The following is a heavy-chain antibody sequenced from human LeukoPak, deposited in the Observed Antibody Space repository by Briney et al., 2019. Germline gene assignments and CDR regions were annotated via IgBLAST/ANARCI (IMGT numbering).Heavy chain of an antibody. CDR3: AIPGLPVDTAMVSGYYFDY. Sequence: IPSETLSLTCTVSGGSISSGGYSWSWIRQHPGKGLEWVGYIYYSGSTYYNPSLKSRVTISVDTSKNQFSLQLSSVTAADTAVYYCAIPGLPVDTAMVSGYYFDYWGQGTLVTVSS. J-gene: IGHJ4*02. CDR1: GGSISSGGYS. CDR2: IYYSGST. V-gene: IGHV4-31*03. D-gene: IGHD5-18*01.